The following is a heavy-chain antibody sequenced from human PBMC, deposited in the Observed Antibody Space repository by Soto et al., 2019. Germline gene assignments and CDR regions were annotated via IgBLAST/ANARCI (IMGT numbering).Heavy chain of an antibody. CDR3: ARRPVAATPHYYYYGMDV. CDR1: GYSFTSYW. D-gene: IGHD2-15*01. CDR2: IDPSDSYT. Sequence: PGESLKISCKGSGYSFTSYWISWVRQMPGKGLEWMGRIDPSDSYTNYSPSSQGHVTISADKSISTAYLQWSSLKASDTAMYYCARRPVAATPHYYYYGMDVWGQGTTVTVSS. J-gene: IGHJ6*02. V-gene: IGHV5-10-1*01.